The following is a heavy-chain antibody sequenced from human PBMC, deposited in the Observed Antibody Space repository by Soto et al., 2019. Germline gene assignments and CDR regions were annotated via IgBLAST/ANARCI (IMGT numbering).Heavy chain of an antibody. CDR3: ARPSVATKGGNWFDP. CDR2: IYYSGST. V-gene: IGHV4-39*01. CDR1: GGSISSSSYY. Sequence: SETLSLTCTVSGGSISSSSYYWGWIRQPPGKGLEWIGSIYYSGSTYYNPSLKSRVTISVDTSKNQFSLKLSSVTAADTAVYYWARPSVATKGGNWFDPWGQGTLVTVSS. J-gene: IGHJ5*02. D-gene: IGHD5-12*01.